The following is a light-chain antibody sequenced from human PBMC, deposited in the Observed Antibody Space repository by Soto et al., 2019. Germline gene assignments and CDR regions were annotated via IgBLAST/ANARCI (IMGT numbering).Light chain of an antibody. Sequence: TFLTQSPCTLSLSPGERATLSCGASQSVSSSYLAWYQQKPGHAPRLLIYGASSRATGIPDRLSGSGSGTAFTLTISRLDPEDFAVYYCQQYGSSGTFGQGTKVDIK. J-gene: IGKJ1*01. CDR1: QSVSSSY. CDR2: GAS. V-gene: IGKV3-20*01. CDR3: QQYGSSGT.